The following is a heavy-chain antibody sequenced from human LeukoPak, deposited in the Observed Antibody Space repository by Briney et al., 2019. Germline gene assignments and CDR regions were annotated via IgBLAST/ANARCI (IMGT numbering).Heavy chain of an antibody. CDR2: VNGSGVIT. J-gene: IGHJ4*02. D-gene: IGHD1-26*01. CDR1: GFNFKNYA. Sequence: GGSLRLSCAATGFNFKNYAMTWARQAPGKGLGWVSAVNGSGVITYYSDSVRGRFTISRDNSKNTLYLQMNSLRAADTAIYYCAKDSSQGRDYFDYWGQGTLVTVSS. V-gene: IGHV3-23*01. CDR3: AKDSSQGRDYFDY.